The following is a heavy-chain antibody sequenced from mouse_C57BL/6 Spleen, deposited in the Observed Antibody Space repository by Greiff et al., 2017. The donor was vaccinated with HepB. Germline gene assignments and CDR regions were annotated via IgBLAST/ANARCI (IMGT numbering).Heavy chain of an antibody. CDR2: ISYSGST. V-gene: IGHV3-1*01. J-gene: IGHJ4*01. CDR3: ARAGTYYYAMDY. CDR1: GYSITSGYD. D-gene: IGHD3-3*01. Sequence: EVHLVESGPGMVKPSQSLSLTCTVTGYSITSGYDWHWIRHFPGNQLEWMGYISYSGSTNYNPSLKSRISITHDTSKNHFFLKLNSVTTEDTATYYCARAGTYYYAMDYWGQGTSVTVSS.